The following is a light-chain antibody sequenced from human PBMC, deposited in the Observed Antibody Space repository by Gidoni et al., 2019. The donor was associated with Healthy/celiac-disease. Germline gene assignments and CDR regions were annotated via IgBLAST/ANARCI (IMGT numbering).Light chain of an antibody. J-gene: IGLJ2*01. CDR2: EVS. Sequence: QSALTQPASVSGSPGQSITISCTGTSSHVGGYNYVSWYQQHPGKAPKLMIYEVSNRPSGVPDRFSGSKSGNTASLTISGLQAEDEADYYCSSYTSSSTPVVFGGGTKLTVL. V-gene: IGLV2-14*01. CDR3: SSYTSSSTPVV. CDR1: SSHVGGYNY.